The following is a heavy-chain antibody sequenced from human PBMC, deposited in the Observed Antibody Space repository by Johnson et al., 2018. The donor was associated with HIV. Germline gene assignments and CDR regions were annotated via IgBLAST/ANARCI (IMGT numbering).Heavy chain of an antibody. CDR3: AREETTAPAAFDI. CDR2: ISSNGGST. CDR1: GFTFSSYT. D-gene: IGHD4-17*01. J-gene: IGHJ3*02. V-gene: IGHV3-64*01. Sequence: VQLVESGGGAVQPGRSLRLSCAASGFTFSSYTLHWVRQAPGKGLEYVSAISSNGGSTYYANSVKGRFTISRDNSKNTLYLQMGNLRADDMAVYYCAREETTAPAAFDIWGQGTMVTVSS.